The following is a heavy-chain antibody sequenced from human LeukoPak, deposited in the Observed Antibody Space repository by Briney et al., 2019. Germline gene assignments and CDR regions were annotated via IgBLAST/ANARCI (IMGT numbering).Heavy chain of an antibody. CDR1: GGSFSGYY. Sequence: MSSETLSLTCAVYGGSFSGYYWSWIRQPPGKGLEWIGEINHSGSTNYNPSLKSRVTISVDTSKNQFSLKLSSVTAADTAVYYCACLTTADAFDIWGQGTMVTVSS. J-gene: IGHJ3*02. CDR3: ACLTTADAFDI. V-gene: IGHV4-34*01. CDR2: INHSGST. D-gene: IGHD3-22*01.